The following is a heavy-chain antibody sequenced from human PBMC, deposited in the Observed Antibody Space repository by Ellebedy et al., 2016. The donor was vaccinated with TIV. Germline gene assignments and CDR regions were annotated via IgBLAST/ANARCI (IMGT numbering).Heavy chain of an antibody. CDR3: ARRGDKVVVVDV. CDR2: INHSGST. J-gene: IGHJ6*04. V-gene: IGHV4-39*07. D-gene: IGHD2-2*01. CDR1: GGSISSGGYY. Sequence: SETLSLTXTVSGGSISSGGYYWSWIRRPPGKGLEWIGEINHSGSTNYNPSLKSRVTISVDTSKNQFSLKLSSVTAADTAVYYCARRGDKVVVVDVWGKGTTVTVSS.